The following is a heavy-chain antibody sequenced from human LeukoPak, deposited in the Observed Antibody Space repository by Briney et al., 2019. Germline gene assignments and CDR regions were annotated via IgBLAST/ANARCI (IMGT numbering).Heavy chain of an antibody. D-gene: IGHD3-10*01. CDR1: GFTFSSYS. Sequence: GGSLRLSCAASGFTFSSYSMNWVRQAPGKGLEWVSYITSGSTTIYYADSVKGRFTISRDNAKNSLYLQMNSLRAEDTAVYYCARDLWFGEGYWGQGTLVTVSS. J-gene: IGHJ4*02. V-gene: IGHV3-48*01. CDR3: ARDLWFGEGY. CDR2: ITSGSTTI.